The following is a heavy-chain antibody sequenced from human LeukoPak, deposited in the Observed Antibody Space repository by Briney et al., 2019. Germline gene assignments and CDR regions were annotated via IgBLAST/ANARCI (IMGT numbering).Heavy chain of an antibody. V-gene: IGHV3-23*01. CDR3: AKGYCGADCYSGVFDY. CDR1: GFTFSTYA. Sequence: GGSLRLSCAASGFTFSTYAMSWVRQAPGKGLEWVSAISGSGGSTYYADSVKGRSTISRDNSKNTLSLQMNSLRAEDTAAYYCAKGYCGADCYSGVFDYWGQGTLVTVSS. CDR2: ISGSGGST. D-gene: IGHD2-21*02. J-gene: IGHJ4*02.